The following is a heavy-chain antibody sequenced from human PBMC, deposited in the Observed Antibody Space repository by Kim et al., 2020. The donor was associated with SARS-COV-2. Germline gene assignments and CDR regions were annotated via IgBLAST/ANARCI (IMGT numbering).Heavy chain of an antibody. V-gene: IGHV4-39*01. CDR2: FSHTGAT. D-gene: IGHD3-3*01. J-gene: IGHJ4*01. Sequence: SETLSLVCSVSDGSMSTSRYYWGWIRQPPGKGLEWIGSFSHTGATYYNPSLKRRVTISADTSKNQFFLSVNSLIAADTAVYYCVRVAPDFWNGFDNW. CDR3: VRVAPDFWNGFDN. CDR1: DGSMSTSRYY.